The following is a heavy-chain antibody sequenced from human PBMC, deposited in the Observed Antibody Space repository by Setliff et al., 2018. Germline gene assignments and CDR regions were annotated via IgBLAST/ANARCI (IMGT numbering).Heavy chain of an antibody. Sequence: SVKVSCKASGGTFSSYAISWVRQAPGQGLEWMGGIIPILGIANYAQKFQGRVTITADESTSTAYTELSSLRSEDTAVYYCARGSGRRPIKNWGQGTLVTVSS. J-gene: IGHJ4*02. CDR3: ARGSGRRPIKN. V-gene: IGHV1-69*10. CDR2: IIPILGIA. D-gene: IGHD5-12*01. CDR1: GGTFSSYA.